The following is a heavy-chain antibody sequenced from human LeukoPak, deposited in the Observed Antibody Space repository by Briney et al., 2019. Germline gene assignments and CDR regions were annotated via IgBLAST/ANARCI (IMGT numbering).Heavy chain of an antibody. CDR1: GYTLTDQH. J-gene: IGHJ4*02. CDR3: ARDPVDGYSHYDF. V-gene: IGHV1-2*02. CDR2: IRPNSDRI. D-gene: IGHD5-24*01. Sequence: RASVKVSCKASGYTLTDQHLIWVRQAPGQGLEWMGWIRPNSDRIRYAQEFQGRVTMTRDTSISTAYMELTSLTSDDTAIYYCARDPVDGYSHYDFWGQGILVTVSS.